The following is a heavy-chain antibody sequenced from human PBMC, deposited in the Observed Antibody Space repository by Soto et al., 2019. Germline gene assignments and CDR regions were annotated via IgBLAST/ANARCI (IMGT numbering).Heavy chain of an antibody. CDR3: ARENGDFDY. Sequence: EVHLVESGGGLVQPGGSLRLSCAASGFTFSSYWMGWVRQAPGKGLEWVANINQGGGEKNYVDSVKGRFTISRDNAKNSVYLQMNSRRAEDTAVYYCARENGDFDYWGQGTLVTVSS. J-gene: IGHJ4*02. CDR2: INQGGGEK. CDR1: GFTFSSYW. D-gene: IGHD4-17*01. V-gene: IGHV3-7*01.